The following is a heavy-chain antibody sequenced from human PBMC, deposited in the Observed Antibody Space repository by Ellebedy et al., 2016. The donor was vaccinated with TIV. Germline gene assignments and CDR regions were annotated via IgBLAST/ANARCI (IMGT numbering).Heavy chain of an antibody. Sequence: GESLKISCAASGFTFSSYTMNWVRPAPGKGLEWVSSISGSSSYIYYADSVKGRFTISRDNAKNSMYLQMNSLRAEETAVYYCAKKVPAPTTVPPNWYFDLWGRGTLVTVSS. CDR1: GFTFSSYT. J-gene: IGHJ2*01. D-gene: IGHD4-17*01. V-gene: IGHV3-21*01. CDR3: AKKVPAPTTVPPNWYFDL. CDR2: ISGSSSYI.